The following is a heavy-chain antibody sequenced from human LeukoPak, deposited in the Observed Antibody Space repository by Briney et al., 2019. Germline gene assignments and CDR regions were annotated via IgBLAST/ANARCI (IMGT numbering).Heavy chain of an antibody. CDR2: TSYDGSNK. D-gene: IGHD1-1*01. V-gene: IGHV3-30*18. Sequence: GRSLRLSCAASGFTFSSYGMHWVRQAPGKGLEWVAVTSYDGSNKNYADSVKGRFTISRDNSKNTLYLGMNSLRAEDTAVYYCAKKAPGADWSLVYWGQGTLVTVSS. J-gene: IGHJ4*02. CDR3: AKKAPGADWSLVY. CDR1: GFTFSSYG.